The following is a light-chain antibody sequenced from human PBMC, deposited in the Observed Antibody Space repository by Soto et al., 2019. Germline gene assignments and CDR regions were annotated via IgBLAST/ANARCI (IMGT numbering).Light chain of an antibody. V-gene: IGLV2-14*01. CDR2: DVS. Sequence: QSVLTQPASVSGSPGQSITISCTGTSSDVGGYNYVSWYQQHPGKAPKLMIYDVSNRPSGVSNRFSGSKSGNTASLTISGLQAEDEADYYCSSYTSSSTLVGFGTGTKLTVL. CDR3: SSYTSSSTLVG. CDR1: SSDVGGYNY. J-gene: IGLJ1*01.